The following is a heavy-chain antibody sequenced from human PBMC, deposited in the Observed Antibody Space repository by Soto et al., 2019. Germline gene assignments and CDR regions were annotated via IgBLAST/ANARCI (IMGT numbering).Heavy chain of an antibody. Sequence: DVQLVETGGGLVQPGGSLRLSCAASGFTFGNNWMSWVRQAPGEGLEWVANIKPDGSDDFYVDSVKGRFTISRDNAKKELYRHMNSLRAEDTAVYYCAKDSHWSLDYWGQGTRVTVSS. CDR3: AKDSHWSLDY. J-gene: IGHJ4*02. CDR1: GFTFGNNW. CDR2: IKPDGSDD. V-gene: IGHV3-7*04. D-gene: IGHD1-1*01.